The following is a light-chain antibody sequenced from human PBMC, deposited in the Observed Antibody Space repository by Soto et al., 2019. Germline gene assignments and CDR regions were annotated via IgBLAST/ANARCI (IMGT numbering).Light chain of an antibody. V-gene: IGKV2-28*01. J-gene: IGKJ2*01. CDR3: MQALQTPPYT. CDR1: QSLLHSNGYNY. Sequence: DIVMTQSPLSLPVTPGEPASISCRSSQSLLHSNGYNYLNLYLQKPGQSPQLLIYLGSNRASGVPDRVSGSGSGTDFTLKINRVEAEDVGIYYCMQALQTPPYTFGQGTKLEIK. CDR2: LGS.